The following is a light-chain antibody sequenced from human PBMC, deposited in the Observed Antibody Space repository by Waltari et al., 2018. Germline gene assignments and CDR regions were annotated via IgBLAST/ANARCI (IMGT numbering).Light chain of an antibody. Sequence: DIVLTQSPAILSLSPGERASLSCRASQSVTNYLAWYQQKPGQAPRLPIYDTSNRATGIPARFSGIGFATDFTLTISSLEPDDFAVYYCQQRRNWPLTFGGGTKVEIK. CDR2: DTS. V-gene: IGKV3-11*01. J-gene: IGKJ4*01. CDR3: QQRRNWPLT. CDR1: QSVTNY.